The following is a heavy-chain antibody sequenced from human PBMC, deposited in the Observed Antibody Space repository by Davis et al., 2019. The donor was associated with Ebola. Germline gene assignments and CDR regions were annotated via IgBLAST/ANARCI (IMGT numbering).Heavy chain of an antibody. CDR3: VRGTGY. Sequence: GESLKISCAASGFTFSGYNMNWVRQAPGKGLEWVSYISSSSSTVSYADSVRGRFTISRDNAKNLLYLQMNSLRDEDTAIYYCVRGTGYWGQGTLVTVSS. V-gene: IGHV3-48*02. CDR1: GFTFSGYN. D-gene: IGHD1-1*01. CDR2: ISSSSSTV. J-gene: IGHJ4*02.